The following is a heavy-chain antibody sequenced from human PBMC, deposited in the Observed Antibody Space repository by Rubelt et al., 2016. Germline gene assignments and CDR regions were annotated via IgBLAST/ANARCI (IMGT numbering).Heavy chain of an antibody. CDR1: GGSFSGYY. Sequence: QVQLQQWGAGLLKPSETLSLTCAVYGGSFSGYYWSWIRQPPGKGLEWIGEINHSGSTNYKPSLKMRVTISVDKSKNQSSLKLSSVKASDTDVYYCTRAAVAGTFDYWGQGTLVTISS. D-gene: IGHD6-19*01. CDR3: TRAAVAGTFDY. V-gene: IGHV4-34*01. J-gene: IGHJ4*02. CDR2: INHSGST.